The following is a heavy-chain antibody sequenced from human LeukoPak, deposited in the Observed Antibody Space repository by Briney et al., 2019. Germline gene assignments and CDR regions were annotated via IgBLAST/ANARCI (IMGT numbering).Heavy chain of an antibody. CDR2: ISGSGGST. Sequence: GGSLRLSCAASGFTFSSYAMSWVRQAPGKGLEGVSAISGSGGSTYYADTLKGRFTISRDNSKNTLYLQMNSLRAEDTAVYYCAKEGIVVVPAAMIGYFQHGGQGTRVTVSS. CDR1: GFTFSSYA. CDR3: AKEGIVVVPAAMIGYFQH. V-gene: IGHV3-23*01. D-gene: IGHD2-2*01. J-gene: IGHJ1*01.